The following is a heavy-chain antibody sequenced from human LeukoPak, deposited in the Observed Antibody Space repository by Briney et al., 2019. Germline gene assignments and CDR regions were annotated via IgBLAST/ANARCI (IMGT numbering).Heavy chain of an antibody. V-gene: IGHV1-18*01. J-gene: IGHJ4*02. CDR3: ARVLGSIYGDYAAFDY. CDR1: GYTFTSYG. Sequence: GASVRVSCKASGYTFTSYGISWVRQAPGQGLEWMGWISAYNGNTNYAQKLQGRVTMTTDTSTSTAYMELRSLRSDDTAVYYCARVLGSIYGDYAAFDYWGQGTLVTVSS. CDR2: ISAYNGNT. D-gene: IGHD4-17*01.